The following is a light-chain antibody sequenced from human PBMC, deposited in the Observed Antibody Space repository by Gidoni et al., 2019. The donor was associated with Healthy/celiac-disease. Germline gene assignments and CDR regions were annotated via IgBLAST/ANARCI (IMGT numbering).Light chain of an antibody. CDR2: WAS. J-gene: IGKJ2*01. CDR1: QSVLYSSNNRNC. V-gene: IGKV4-1*01. Sequence: DTVMTQSPDSLAVSLGERATINCKSSQSVLYSSNNRNCLAWYQQKPGQPPKLLIYWASTRESGVPDRFSGSGSGTDFTLTISSLQAEDVAVYYCQQYYRTLGDTFGQGTKLEIK. CDR3: QQYYRTLGDT.